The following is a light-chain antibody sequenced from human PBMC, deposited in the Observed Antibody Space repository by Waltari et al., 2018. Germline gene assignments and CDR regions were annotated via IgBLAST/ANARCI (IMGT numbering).Light chain of an antibody. CDR3: CSYAGRYTFV. V-gene: IGLV2-11*01. CDR2: EGS. Sequence: QSALTQPRSVSGSPVQSVTISCTSTISDVGGYNYVSWYQKHPGKAPKTLIYEGSKRTSRVPDRLSGYKSGNTASLTSSGLQAEDEADYYCCSYAGRYTFVFGTGTKVTVL. J-gene: IGLJ1*01. CDR1: ISDVGGYNY.